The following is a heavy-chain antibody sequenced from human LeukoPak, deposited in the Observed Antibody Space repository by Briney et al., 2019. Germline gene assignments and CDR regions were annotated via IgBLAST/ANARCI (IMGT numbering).Heavy chain of an antibody. CDR1: GGSISSSSYY. Sequence: SETLSLTCTVSGGSISSSSYYWGWIRQPPGKGLEWSGSIYYSGSTYYNPSLKSRVTISVDTSKNQFSLKLSSVTAADTAVYYCAIGYCTNGVCYLFDYWGQGTLVTVSS. D-gene: IGHD2-8*01. CDR3: AIGYCTNGVCYLFDY. CDR2: IYYSGST. V-gene: IGHV4-39*01. J-gene: IGHJ4*02.